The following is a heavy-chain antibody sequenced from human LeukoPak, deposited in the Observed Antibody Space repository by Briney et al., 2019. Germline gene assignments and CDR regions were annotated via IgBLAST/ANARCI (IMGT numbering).Heavy chain of an antibody. CDR3: AKSGSYLEYLQH. Sequence: SQTLLLTCAISGDSVSGNIATWNWIRQSPSRGLEWLGRTYYRSRWHNVYAESVKSRISINPDTSKNQFSLLLNSVTPEDTAVYYCAKSGSYLEYLQHWGQGTPVTVSS. D-gene: IGHD1-26*01. J-gene: IGHJ1*01. CDR2: TYYRSRWHN. CDR1: GDSVSGNIAT. V-gene: IGHV6-1*01.